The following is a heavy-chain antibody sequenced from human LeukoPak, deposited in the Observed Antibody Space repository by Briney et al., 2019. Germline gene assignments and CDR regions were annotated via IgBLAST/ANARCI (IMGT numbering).Heavy chain of an antibody. D-gene: IGHD5-24*01. CDR1: GFTFSSYS. Sequence: GGSLRLSCAASGFTFSSYSMNWVRQAPGKGLEWVSSISSSSSYIYYADSVKGRFTISRDNAKNSLYLQMNSLRAEDTAVYYCAKDPHKDAYNYCDYWGQGTLVTVSS. V-gene: IGHV3-21*01. J-gene: IGHJ4*02. CDR2: ISSSSSYI. CDR3: AKDPHKDAYNYCDY.